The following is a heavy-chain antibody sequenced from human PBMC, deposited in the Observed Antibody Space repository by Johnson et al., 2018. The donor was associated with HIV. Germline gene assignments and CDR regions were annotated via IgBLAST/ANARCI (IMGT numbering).Heavy chain of an antibody. CDR2: IYSGGST. Sequence: VQLVESGGGLVQPGGSLRLSCAASGFTVSSNYMSWVRQAPGKGLEWVSVIYSGGSTYYADSVKGRFTISRDNSKNTLYLQMNSLRAEDTAVYYCGRDRGQWLLGMSYALDIWGQGTMVTVSS. D-gene: IGHD3-22*01. CDR1: GFTVSSNY. CDR3: GRDRGQWLLGMSYALDI. J-gene: IGHJ3*02. V-gene: IGHV3-66*01.